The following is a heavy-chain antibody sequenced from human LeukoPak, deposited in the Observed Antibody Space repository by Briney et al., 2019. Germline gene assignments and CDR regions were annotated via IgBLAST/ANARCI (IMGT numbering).Heavy chain of an antibody. J-gene: IGHJ4*02. CDR1: GFTFISYS. CDR3: ARDPEQQLGIFDY. Sequence: GGSLRLSCAASGFTFISYSMNWVRQAPGKGLELVSSISSSSSYIYYADSVKGRFTISRDNAKNSLYLQMNSLRAEDTAVYYCARDPEQQLGIFDYWGQGTLVTVSS. CDR2: ISSSSSYI. V-gene: IGHV3-21*01. D-gene: IGHD6-13*01.